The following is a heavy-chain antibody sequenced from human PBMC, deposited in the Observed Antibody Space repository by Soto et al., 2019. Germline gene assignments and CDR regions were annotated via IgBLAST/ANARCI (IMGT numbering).Heavy chain of an antibody. D-gene: IGHD2-21*02. CDR2: IYYSGSP. CDR3: ARGVTSRRYPYYYYYGMDV. J-gene: IGHJ6*04. Sequence: SETLSLTCTVSGGSVSSGSYYWSWIRQPPGKGLEWIGYIYYSGSPNYNPSLKSRVTISVDTSKNQFSLKLSSVPAADTAVYYCARGVTSRRYPYYYYYGMDVWGEGTTVTVSS. CDR1: GGSVSSGSYY. V-gene: IGHV4-61*01.